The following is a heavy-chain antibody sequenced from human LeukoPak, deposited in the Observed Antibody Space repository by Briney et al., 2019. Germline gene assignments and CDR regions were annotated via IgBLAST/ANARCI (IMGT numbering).Heavy chain of an antibody. V-gene: IGHV3-21*01. CDR1: GFTFSDYS. CDR2: ISSSGNYI. J-gene: IGHJ4*02. Sequence: VGSLRLSCTASGFTFSDYSMNWVRQAPGKGLEWVSSISSSGNYIYYADSMKGRFSISRDNAKNSLFLQMNSLRAEDTAVYYCAREEGRNFGYWGQGTLITVSS. CDR3: AREEGRNFGY.